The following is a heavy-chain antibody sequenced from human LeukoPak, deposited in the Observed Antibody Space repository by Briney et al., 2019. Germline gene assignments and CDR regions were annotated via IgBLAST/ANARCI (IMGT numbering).Heavy chain of an antibody. J-gene: IGHJ6*02. CDR1: GYTFTSYG. CDR2: ISAYNGNT. D-gene: IGHD2-21*01. CDR3: ARAHGHSPGGLGMDV. V-gene: IGHV1-18*01. Sequence: ASVKVSCKASGYTFTSYGISWVRQAPGQGLEWMGWISAYNGNTNYAQKLQGRVTMTTDPSTSTAYMELSSLRSDDTAVYYCARAHGHSPGGLGMDVWGQGTTVTVS.